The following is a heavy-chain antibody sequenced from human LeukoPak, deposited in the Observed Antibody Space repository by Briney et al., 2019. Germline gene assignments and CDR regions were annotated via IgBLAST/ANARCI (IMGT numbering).Heavy chain of an antibody. CDR1: GYTFTGYY. CDR3: ATGRSMVREQRGYYFDY. V-gene: IGHV1-2*02. CDR2: INPNSGDT. D-gene: IGHD3-10*01. Sequence: ASVKVSCKASGYTFTGYYMHWVRQAPGQGLEWMGWINPNSGDTKYAQRFQGRVTMTRDTSIRTAYMVLSRLRSEDTAVYYCATGRSMVREQRGYYFDYWGQGTLVTVSS. J-gene: IGHJ4*02.